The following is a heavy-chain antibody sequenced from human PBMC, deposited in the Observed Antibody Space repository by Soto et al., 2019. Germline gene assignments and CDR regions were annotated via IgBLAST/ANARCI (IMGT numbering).Heavy chain of an antibody. Sequence: EVQLLESGGGLVQPGGSLRLSCAASGFTFSNYAVTWVRQAPGKGLEWVSTISGSGGSTYYADSVKGRFTISRDNSKNTLYLQMNSLRAEDTAVYYCAKDQGSSWYEIEYGGQGTLVTVSS. CDR3: AKDQGSSWYEIEY. V-gene: IGHV3-23*01. CDR1: GFTFSNYA. J-gene: IGHJ4*02. D-gene: IGHD6-13*01. CDR2: ISGSGGST.